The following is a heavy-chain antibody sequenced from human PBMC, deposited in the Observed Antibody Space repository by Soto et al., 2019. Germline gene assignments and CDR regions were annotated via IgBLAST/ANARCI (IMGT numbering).Heavy chain of an antibody. Sequence: SVKVSCKASGGTFSSYAISWVRQAPGQGLEWMGGIIPIFGTANYAQKFQGRVTITADESTSTAYMELSSLRSEDTAVYYCARASPDVVVPAASLEYFQHWGQGTLVTVSS. V-gene: IGHV1-69*13. CDR2: IIPIFGTA. D-gene: IGHD2-2*01. CDR1: GGTFSSYA. CDR3: ARASPDVVVPAASLEYFQH. J-gene: IGHJ1*01.